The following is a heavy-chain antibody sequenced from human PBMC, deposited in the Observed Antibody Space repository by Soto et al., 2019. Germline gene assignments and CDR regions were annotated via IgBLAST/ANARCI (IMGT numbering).Heavy chain of an antibody. CDR1: GFTFSRFW. J-gene: IGHJ4*02. CDR2: IYSDGSSP. Sequence: EVQVVESGGGLVQPGGSLRLSCAASGFTFSRFWMHWVRQAPGKGLVWVSRIYSDGSSPMYADSVKGRFTISRDNAKSTLYLQMNSLRAEDTAVYYCATLNSFGSDYWGQGTLVTVSS. V-gene: IGHV3-74*03. CDR3: ATLNSFGSDY. D-gene: IGHD5-18*01.